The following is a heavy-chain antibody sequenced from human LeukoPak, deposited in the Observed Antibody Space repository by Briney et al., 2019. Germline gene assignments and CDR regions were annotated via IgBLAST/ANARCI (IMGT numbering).Heavy chain of an antibody. Sequence: ASVKVSCKASGGTFSSYAISWVRQAPGQGLEWMGRIIPILGIANYAQKFQGRVTITADKSTSTAYMEPSSLRSEDTAVYYCARGYGPDAFDIWGQGTMVTVSS. J-gene: IGHJ3*02. CDR1: GGTFSSYA. D-gene: IGHD3-10*01. CDR3: ARGYGPDAFDI. V-gene: IGHV1-69*04. CDR2: IIPILGIA.